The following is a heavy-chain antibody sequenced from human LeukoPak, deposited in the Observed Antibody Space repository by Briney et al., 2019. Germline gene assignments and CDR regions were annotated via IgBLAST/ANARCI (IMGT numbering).Heavy chain of an antibody. CDR2: IRSKANSYAT. CDR1: GFTFSGSA. D-gene: IGHD1-26*01. J-gene: IGHJ3*02. CDR3: TIVGAADAFDI. V-gene: IGHV3-73*01. Sequence: PGGSLRLSCAASGFTFSGSAMHWVRLASGKGLEWAGRIRSKANSYATAYAALVKGRFTISRDDSKNTAYLQMNSLKTEDTAVYYCTIVGAADAFDIWGQGTMVTVSS.